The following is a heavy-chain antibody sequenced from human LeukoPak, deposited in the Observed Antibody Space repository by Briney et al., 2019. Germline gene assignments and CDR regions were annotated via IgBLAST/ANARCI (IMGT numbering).Heavy chain of an antibody. V-gene: IGHV1-2*02. J-gene: IGHJ4*02. D-gene: IGHD3-16*01. CDR3: ARRRTFGGDPFDY. Sequence: ASVTVSFKASGYTFTGYYMHWVRQAPGQGLEWMGWINPNSGGTNYAQKFQGRVTMTRDTSISTAYMELSRLRSDDTAVYYCARRRTFGGDPFDYWGQGTLVTVSS. CDR2: INPNSGGT. CDR1: GYTFTGYY.